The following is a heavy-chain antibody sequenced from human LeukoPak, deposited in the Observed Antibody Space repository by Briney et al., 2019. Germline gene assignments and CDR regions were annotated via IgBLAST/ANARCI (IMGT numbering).Heavy chain of an antibody. J-gene: IGHJ3*02. D-gene: IGHD3-22*01. Sequence: PGGSLRLSCAASGFTFRSHGLHWVRQAPGKWLEWVANIKQDGSEKYYVDSVKGRFTISRDNAKNSLYLQMNSLRAEDTAVYYCARTNYYDSSGRNVLDAFDIWGQGTMVTVSS. CDR1: GFTFRSHG. CDR3: ARTNYYDSSGRNVLDAFDI. V-gene: IGHV3-7*01. CDR2: IKQDGSEK.